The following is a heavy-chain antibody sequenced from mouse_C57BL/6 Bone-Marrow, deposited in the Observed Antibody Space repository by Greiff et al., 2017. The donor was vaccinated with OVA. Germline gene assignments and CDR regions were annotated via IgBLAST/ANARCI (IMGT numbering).Heavy chain of an antibody. J-gene: IGHJ2*01. D-gene: IGHD3-3*01. Sequence: VQLQQSGPELVKPGASVKISCKASGYAFSSSWMNWVKQRPGKGLEWIGRIYPGDGDTNYNGKFKGKATLTADKSSSTAYMQLSSMTSAAAAVYFCARSGAGDYWGQGTTLTVSS. CDR2: IYPGDGDT. CDR3: ARSGAGDY. CDR1: GYAFSSSW. V-gene: IGHV1-82*01.